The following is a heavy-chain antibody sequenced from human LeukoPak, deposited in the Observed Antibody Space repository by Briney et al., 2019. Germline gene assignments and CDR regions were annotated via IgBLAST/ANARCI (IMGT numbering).Heavy chain of an antibody. CDR2: INYSGRT. Sequence: SETPSLTCTVSGDSITRNTYYWVWVRQPPGKGLEWIGSINYSGRTFYSSSLKSRATISVDTFRNQFSLKVTSVTAADTAVYSCARLSTSDTDGNYFDFWGQGTLVTVSS. V-gene: IGHV4-39*01. J-gene: IGHJ4*02. CDR3: ARLSTSDTDGNYFDF. D-gene: IGHD1-1*01. CDR1: GDSITRNTYY.